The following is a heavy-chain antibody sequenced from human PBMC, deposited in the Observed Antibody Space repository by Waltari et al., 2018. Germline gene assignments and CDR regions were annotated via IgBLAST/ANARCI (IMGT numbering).Heavy chain of an antibody. V-gene: IGHV3-21*01. J-gene: IGHJ1*01. CDR2: ISSSSSYI. D-gene: IGHD6-13*01. CDR1: GFTFSSYS. CDR3: ARGIAAAGTLEEYFQH. Sequence: EVQLVESGGGLVKPGGSLRLSCAASGFTFSSYSMNWVRQAPGKGLEWGSSISSSSSYIYYADSVKGRFTISRDNAKNSLYLQMNSLRAEDTAVYYCARGIAAAGTLEEYFQHWGQGTLVTVSS.